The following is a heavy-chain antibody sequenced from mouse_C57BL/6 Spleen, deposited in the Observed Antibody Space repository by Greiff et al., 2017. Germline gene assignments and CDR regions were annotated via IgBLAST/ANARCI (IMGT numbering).Heavy chain of an antibody. CDR1: GYTFTNYW. Sequence: VQLQQSGAELVRPGTSVKMSCKASGYTFTNYWIGWAKQRPGHGLEWIGDIYPGGGYTNYNEKFKGKATLTADKSSSTAYMQFSSLTSEDSAISYCAREKTGSFDYWGQGTTLTVSS. CDR3: AREKTGSFDY. CDR2: IYPGGGYT. V-gene: IGHV1-63*01. D-gene: IGHD4-1*01. J-gene: IGHJ2*01.